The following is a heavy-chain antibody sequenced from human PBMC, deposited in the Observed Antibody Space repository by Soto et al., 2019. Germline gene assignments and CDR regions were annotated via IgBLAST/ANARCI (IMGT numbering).Heavy chain of an antibody. CDR2: IYYSGST. J-gene: IGHJ4*02. CDR1: GGSISSSSYY. Sequence: SETLSLSCTVSGGSISSSSYYWGWIRQPPGKGLEWIGSIYYSGSTYYNPSLKSRVTISVDTSKNQFSLKLSSVTAADTAVYYCARHGDRRPRGYYFDYWGQGTLVTVS. CDR3: ARHGDRRPRGYYFDY. V-gene: IGHV4-39*01. D-gene: IGHD7-27*01.